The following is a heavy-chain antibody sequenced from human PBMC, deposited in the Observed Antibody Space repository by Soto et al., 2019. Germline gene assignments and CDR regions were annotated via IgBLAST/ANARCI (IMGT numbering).Heavy chain of an antibody. CDR3: TAPRDEYGSGVSWFTYGMDI. J-gene: IGHJ6*02. CDR2: LNGAGGST. Sequence: GGSLRLSCLASGFTFSDYAMTWVRHVPGRGLEWVASLNGAGGSTYYADSVRGRFTISRDNSQNTLFLQMKRLTVDDTAIYYCTAPRDEYGSGVSWFTYGMDIWGQGTTVTVS. CDR1: GFTFSDYA. D-gene: IGHD3-10*01. V-gene: IGHV3-23*01.